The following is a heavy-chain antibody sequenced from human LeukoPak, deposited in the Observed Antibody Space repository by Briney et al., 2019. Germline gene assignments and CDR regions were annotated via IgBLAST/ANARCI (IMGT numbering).Heavy chain of an antibody. CDR3: ARGTRGYWFDP. J-gene: IGHJ5*02. CDR1: GGSFSGYY. Sequence: SETLSLTCAVYGGSFSGYYWSWIRQPPGKGLEWIGEINHSGSTNYNPSLKSRVTISVDTSKNQFSLKLSSVTAADTAVYHCARGTRGYWFDPWGQGTLVTVSS. D-gene: IGHD3-10*01. V-gene: IGHV4-34*01. CDR2: INHSGST.